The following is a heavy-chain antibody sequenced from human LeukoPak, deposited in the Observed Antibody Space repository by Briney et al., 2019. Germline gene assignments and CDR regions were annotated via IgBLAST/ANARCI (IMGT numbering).Heavy chain of an antibody. J-gene: IGHJ6*03. D-gene: IGHD3-3*01. CDR2: IYYSGST. V-gene: IGHV4-59*11. CDR1: GGSISSHY. Sequence: SETLSLTCTVSGGSISSHYWSWIRQPPGKGLEWIGYIYYSGSTNYNPSLKSRVTISVDASKNQFSLKLSSVTAADTAVYYCASLAWSGYYTASSYYYYMDVWGKGTTVTVSS. CDR3: ASLAWSGYYTASSYYYYMDV.